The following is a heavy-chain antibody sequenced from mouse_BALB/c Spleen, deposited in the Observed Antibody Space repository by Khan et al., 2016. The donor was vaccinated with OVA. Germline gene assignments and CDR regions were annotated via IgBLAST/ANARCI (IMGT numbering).Heavy chain of an antibody. Sequence: VQLKQSGPELVKPGASVKISCKASGYSFTGYFMNWVMQSHGKSLEWIGRINPHIGETFYNQKFKGKAILTVDEYSSTVHMELRSLASEDSAVYYCARKNGSDFDYWGQGTTLTVSS. CDR3: ARKNGSDFDY. D-gene: IGHD1-1*01. J-gene: IGHJ2*01. CDR1: GYSFTGYF. CDR2: INPHIGET. V-gene: IGHV1-20*02.